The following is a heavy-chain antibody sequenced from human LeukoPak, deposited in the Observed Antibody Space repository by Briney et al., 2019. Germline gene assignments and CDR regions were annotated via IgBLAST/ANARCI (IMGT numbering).Heavy chain of an antibody. D-gene: IGHD1-26*01. J-gene: IGHJ4*02. CDR1: GFTFSSSW. CDR3: ATWSNAWEFDY. Sequence: GGSLRLSCAASGFTFSSSWMTWVRQAPGKGLEWVAHINEDGTDTYYVDSVTGRFTISRDNTKNSLYLQMSSLRDEDTAVYYCATWSNAWEFDYWGQGALVSVSS. V-gene: IGHV3-7*03. CDR2: INEDGTDT.